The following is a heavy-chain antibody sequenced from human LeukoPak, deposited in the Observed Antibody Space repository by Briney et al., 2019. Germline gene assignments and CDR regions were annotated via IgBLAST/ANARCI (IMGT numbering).Heavy chain of an antibody. CDR1: GFTLDDYA. J-gene: IGHJ6*03. D-gene: IGHD2/OR15-2a*01. Sequence: GRSLRLSCAGSGFTLDDYAMHWVRQTPGKGLEWVSRISWDSGNIAYADFVGGRFTISRDNAKNSLSLKMNSLSDEDTAVYYCATDAYGGATFFYYMDVWGKGTTVSVSS. V-gene: IGHV3-9*01. CDR2: ISWDSGNI. CDR3: ATDAYGGATFFYYMDV.